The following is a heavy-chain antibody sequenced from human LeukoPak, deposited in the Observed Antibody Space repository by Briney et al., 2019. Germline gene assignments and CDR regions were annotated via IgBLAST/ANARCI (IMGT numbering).Heavy chain of an antibody. CDR3: ARNGRAVAPTPWD. V-gene: IGHV3-7*05. CDR1: GLAFRSFW. D-gene: IGHD6-19*01. Sequence: PGRSLRPSRAASGLAFRSFWMTTVRQAPGKGLEWVANIKQDGSEVYSVDSVKGRFIVSTDTANTSLYLQMQSLRAEDTAVSYCARNGRAVAPTPWDWGQGTLVTVSS. J-gene: IGHJ4*02. CDR2: IKQDGSEV.